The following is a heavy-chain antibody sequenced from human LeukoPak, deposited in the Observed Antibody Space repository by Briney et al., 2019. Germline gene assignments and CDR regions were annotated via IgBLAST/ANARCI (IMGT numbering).Heavy chain of an antibody. D-gene: IGHD3-10*01. V-gene: IGHV3-48*03. CDR3: ATGSGSTEIFDY. CDR2: ISSSGSTT. CDR1: GFTFSSYE. J-gene: IGHJ4*02. Sequence: GGSLRLSCAASGFTFSSYEMNWVRQAPGKGLEWVSYISSSGSTTYYADSVKGRFTISRDNAKNSLYLQMNSLRAEDTAVYYCATGSGSTEIFDYWGQGTLVTVSS.